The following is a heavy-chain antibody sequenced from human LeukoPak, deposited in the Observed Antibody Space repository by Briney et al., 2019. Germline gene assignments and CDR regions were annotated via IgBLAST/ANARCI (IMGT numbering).Heavy chain of an antibody. CDR1: GYTFTSYG. D-gene: IGHD3-22*01. CDR3: ARTPLNYYDSSGVIDY. CDR2: IIPIFGTA. J-gene: IGHJ4*02. Sequence: SVKVSCKASGYTFTSYGISWVRQAPGQGLEWMGRIIPIFGTANYAQKFQGRVTITTDESTSTAYMELSSLRSEDTAVYYCARTPLNYYDSSGVIDYWGQGTLVTVSS. V-gene: IGHV1-69*05.